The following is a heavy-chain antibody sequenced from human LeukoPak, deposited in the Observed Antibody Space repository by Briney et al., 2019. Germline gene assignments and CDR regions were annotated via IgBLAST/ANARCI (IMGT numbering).Heavy chain of an antibody. CDR1: GFTFSTYA. V-gene: IGHV3-23*01. D-gene: IGHD3-22*01. CDR3: AKDRGRYYDSSCYYWGYYFDS. Sequence: GGSLRLSCAVSGFTFSTYAVRWDRQAPGKGLEWVSTISGGGGGTYYADSVKGRFTISRDNSKNTLYLQMSSLRAEDTAVYYCAKDRGRYYDSSCYYWGYYFDSWGKGILVTVST. CDR2: ISGGGGGT. J-gene: IGHJ4*02.